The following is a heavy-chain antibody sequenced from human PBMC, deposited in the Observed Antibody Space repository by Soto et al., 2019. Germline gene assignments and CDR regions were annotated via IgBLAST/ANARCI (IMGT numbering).Heavy chain of an antibody. Sequence: SVKVSCKASGVTFSSYAISWVRQAPGQGLEWMGGIIPIFGTANYAQKFQGRVTITADESTSTAYMELSSLRSEDTAVYYCARAYYDYVWGSYNIWGQGTMVTVSS. J-gene: IGHJ3*02. CDR2: IIPIFGTA. CDR1: GVTFSSYA. D-gene: IGHD3-16*01. V-gene: IGHV1-69*13. CDR3: ARAYYDYVWGSYNI.